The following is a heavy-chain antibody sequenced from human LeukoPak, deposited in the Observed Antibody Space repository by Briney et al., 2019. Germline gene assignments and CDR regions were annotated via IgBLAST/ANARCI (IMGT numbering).Heavy chain of an antibody. V-gene: IGHV3-9*01. D-gene: IGHD5-18*01. J-gene: IGHJ6*03. Sequence: GRSLRLSCAASGFTFDDYAMHWVRQAPGKGLEWVSGISWKSDRIGYADSVKGRFTISRDNAENSLYLQMNSLRAEDTALYYCAKSGIIQGYYFYYMDVWGKGTTVTISS. CDR1: GFTFDDYA. CDR3: AKSGIIQGYYFYYMDV. CDR2: ISWKSDRI.